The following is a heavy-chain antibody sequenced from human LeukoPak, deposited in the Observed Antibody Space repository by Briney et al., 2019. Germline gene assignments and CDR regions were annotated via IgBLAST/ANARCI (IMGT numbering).Heavy chain of an antibody. V-gene: IGHV3-48*03. CDR1: GFTSKSCH. D-gene: IGHD3-16*01. CDR2: ITSGASVI. J-gene: IGHJ4*02. CDR3: ARKRLADLGDDTSFGGTPFDS. Sequence: GGALRLSCVASGFTSKSCHMSCRRDAPGEGLEWLSGITSGASVIYYADSVKGRFTISRDDAKNSVFLQMSVLTVDDTAIYYCARKRLADLGDDTSFGGTPFDSWGQGTLVIVSS.